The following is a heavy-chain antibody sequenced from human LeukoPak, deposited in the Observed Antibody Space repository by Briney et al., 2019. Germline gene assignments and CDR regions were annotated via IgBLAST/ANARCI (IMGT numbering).Heavy chain of an antibody. J-gene: IGHJ4*02. Sequence: PGGSLRLSCSASGFIFNSYGMHWVRQAPGEGLEWVAVIWFDGSNKLYADSVKGRFTISRDNSKNTLSLQMNSLGAEDTAVYYCAREILVPAAIGAHGFDYWGQGILVTVSS. CDR1: GFIFNSYG. D-gene: IGHD2-2*01. CDR3: AREILVPAAIGAHGFDY. V-gene: IGHV3-33*01. CDR2: IWFDGSNK.